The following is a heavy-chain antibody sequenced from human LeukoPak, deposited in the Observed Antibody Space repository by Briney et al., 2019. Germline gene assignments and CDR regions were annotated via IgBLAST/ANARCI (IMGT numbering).Heavy chain of an antibody. CDR3: SSSSYYYYGMDV. V-gene: IGHV4-61*02. J-gene: IGHJ6*02. CDR1: GGSISSGSYY. D-gene: IGHD6-6*01. Sequence: SETLSLTCTVSGGSISSGSYYRSWIRQPAGKGLEWIGRIYTSGSTNYNPSLKSRVTISVDTSKNQFSLKLSSVTAADTAVYYCSSSSYYYYGMDVWGQGTTVTVSS. CDR2: IYTSGST.